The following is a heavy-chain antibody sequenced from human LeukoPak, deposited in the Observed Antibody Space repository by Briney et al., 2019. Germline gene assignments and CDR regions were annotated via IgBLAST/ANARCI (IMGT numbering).Heavy chain of an antibody. CDR1: GFTFKNYV. Sequence: GGSLRLSCVASGFTFKNYVMNWARQAPGKALEWLASIYGSGVSISYADSVKGRFTISRDNSNNTLYLQMDSLRAEDTAMYYCAKDLGWELPAEAYWGQGILVTVSS. D-gene: IGHD1-26*01. CDR3: AKDLGWELPAEAY. V-gene: IGHV3-23*01. J-gene: IGHJ4*02. CDR2: IYGSGVSI.